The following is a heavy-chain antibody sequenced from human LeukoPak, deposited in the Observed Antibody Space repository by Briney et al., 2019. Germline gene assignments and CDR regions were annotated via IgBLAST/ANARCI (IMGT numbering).Heavy chain of an antibody. CDR2: ISYDGSNK. Sequence: GGSLRLSCAASGFTFSSYAMHWVRQAPGKGLEWVAVISYDGSNKYYADSVKGRFTISRDNSKNTLYLQMDSLRAEDTAVYYCARGGYSGSFDYWGQGTLVTVSS. CDR1: GFTFSSYA. D-gene: IGHD5-12*01. CDR3: ARGGYSGSFDY. V-gene: IGHV3-30-3*01. J-gene: IGHJ4*02.